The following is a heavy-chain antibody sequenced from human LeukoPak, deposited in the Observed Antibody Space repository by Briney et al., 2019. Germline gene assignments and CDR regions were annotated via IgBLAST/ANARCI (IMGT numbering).Heavy chain of an antibody. CDR1: GFTFSSYA. J-gene: IGHJ3*01. D-gene: IGHD2-8*02. CDR2: IHQDGVDK. Sequence: GGSLRLSCAASGFTFSSYAMNWVRQAPRKGPEWVANIHQDGVDKDYVDSVAGRFTISRDNAKNSVYLEMNNLRVEDTAVYYCARDSTGWQANAYDVWGQGTMVTVSS. CDR3: ARDSTGWQANAYDV. V-gene: IGHV3-7*01.